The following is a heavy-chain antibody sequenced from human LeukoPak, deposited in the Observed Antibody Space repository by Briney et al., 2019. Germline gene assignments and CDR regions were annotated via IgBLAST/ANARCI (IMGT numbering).Heavy chain of an antibody. V-gene: IGHV3-21*01. CDR1: GFTFSSYS. D-gene: IGHD3-3*01. CDR3: ARAKDDFWSGYYRYYFDY. Sequence: GGSLRLSCAASGFTFSSYSMNWVRQAPGKGLEWVSSISSSSSYIYYADSVKGRFTISRDNAKNSLYLQMNSLRAEDTAVYYCARAKDDFWSGYYRYYFDYWGQGTLVTVSS. J-gene: IGHJ4*02. CDR2: ISSSSSYI.